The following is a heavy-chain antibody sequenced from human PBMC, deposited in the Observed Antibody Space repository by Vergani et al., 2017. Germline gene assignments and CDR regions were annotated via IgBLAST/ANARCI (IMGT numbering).Heavy chain of an antibody. CDR3: ARHDSGHYDSSYYGLDV. D-gene: IGHD3-16*01. V-gene: IGHV4-39*01. J-gene: IGHJ6*02. CDR2: IYYSGST. CDR1: GGSISSSSHF. Sequence: QLQLHKSGPGLVKPSETLSLTCTLSGGSISSSSHFWGWLRQTPGKGLEWIGSIYYSGSTYYNPSLKSRVSISVDTSKNQFSLKLSSVTAAESAVYYCARHDSGHYDSSYYGLDVWGQGTTVTVSS.